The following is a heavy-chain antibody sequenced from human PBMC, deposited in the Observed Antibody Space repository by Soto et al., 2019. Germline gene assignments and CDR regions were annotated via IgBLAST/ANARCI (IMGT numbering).Heavy chain of an antibody. CDR1: GFIFSNYA. CDR3: AKDLTPPENYDYIWGSYRFSY. V-gene: IGHV3-23*01. Sequence: GGSLRLSCAASGFIFSNYAMTWVRQAPGKGPEWVSTFTSGGSTYYRDTVKGRFTISRDNPKNTLYLQMNSLRAEDTAVYYCAKDLTPPENYDYIWGSYRFSYWGQGTLVTVCS. CDR2: FTSGGST. J-gene: IGHJ4*02. D-gene: IGHD3-16*02.